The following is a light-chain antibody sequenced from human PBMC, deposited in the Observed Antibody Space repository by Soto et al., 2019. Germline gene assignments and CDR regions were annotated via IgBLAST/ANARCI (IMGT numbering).Light chain of an antibody. Sequence: QSALTQPASVSGSPGQSITISCTGTSSDVGSYNLVSWYQQHPDKAPKLLIYEGSNRPSGISNRFSGSKSGNTASLTISGLQAEDEADYYCCSYAGSSTVVVFGGGTKLTVL. CDR3: CSYAGSSTVVV. CDR2: EGS. J-gene: IGLJ2*01. V-gene: IGLV2-23*01. CDR1: SSDVGSYNL.